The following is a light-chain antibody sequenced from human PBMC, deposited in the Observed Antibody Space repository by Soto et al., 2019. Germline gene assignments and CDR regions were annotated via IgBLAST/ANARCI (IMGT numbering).Light chain of an antibody. CDR1: SSNIGSNY. Sequence: QSALTQPPSASGTPGQRVTISCSGSSSNIGSNYVYWYQHLPGTAPKLLVYKNNQRPSGVPDRFSGSKSGTSASPAISGLRSEDEADYYCAAWDDNLYVFGSGTKVTVL. J-gene: IGLJ1*01. CDR2: KNN. V-gene: IGLV1-47*01. CDR3: AAWDDNLYV.